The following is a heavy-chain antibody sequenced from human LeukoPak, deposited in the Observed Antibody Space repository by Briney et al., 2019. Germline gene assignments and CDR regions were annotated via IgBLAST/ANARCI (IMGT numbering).Heavy chain of an antibody. D-gene: IGHD3-22*01. CDR1: GFTFSSYS. Sequence: GGSLRLSCAASGFTFSSYSMNWVRQAPGKGLEWVSSISSSSSYIYYADSVKGRFTISRDNAKNSLYLQMNSLRAEDTAVYYCASGFHYYYDSSGYSPFDYWGQGTLVTVSS. CDR2: ISSSSSYI. CDR3: ASGFHYYYDSSGYSPFDY. J-gene: IGHJ4*02. V-gene: IGHV3-21*01.